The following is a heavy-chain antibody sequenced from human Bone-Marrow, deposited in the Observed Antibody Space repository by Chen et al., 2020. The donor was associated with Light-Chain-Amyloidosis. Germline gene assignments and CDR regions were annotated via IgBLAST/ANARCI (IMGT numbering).Heavy chain of an antibody. Sequence: DVQLLESGGGLVQPGGSLRISCAASGFTFRPSWMHWVRQAPGKGLVWVSRINPDGTRVDYADSVRGRFTISRDDAKSTVYLQMNSLRAEDTAVYYCSREFTGYDDYWGQGTLVTVSS. CDR1: GFTFRPSW. CDR2: INPDGTRV. CDR3: SREFTGYDDY. D-gene: IGHD5-12*01. J-gene: IGHJ4*02. V-gene: IGHV3-74*01.